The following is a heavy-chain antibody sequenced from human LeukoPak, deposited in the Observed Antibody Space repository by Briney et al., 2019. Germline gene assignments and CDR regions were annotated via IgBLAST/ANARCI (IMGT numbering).Heavy chain of an antibody. CDR3: ARGIRVGMNRGYYDSSGYLTFDY. CDR2: IYYSGST. D-gene: IGHD3-22*01. Sequence: SETLSLTCTVSGGSISSGGYYWSWIRQHPGKGLEWTGYIYYSGSTYYNPSLKSRVTISVDTSKNQFSLKLSSVTAADTAVYYCARGIRVGMNRGYYDSSGYLTFDYWGQGTLVTVSS. J-gene: IGHJ4*02. V-gene: IGHV4-31*03. CDR1: GGSISSGGYY.